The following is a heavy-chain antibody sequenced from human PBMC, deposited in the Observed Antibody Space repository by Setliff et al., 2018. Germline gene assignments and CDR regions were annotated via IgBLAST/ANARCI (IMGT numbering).Heavy chain of an antibody. CDR3: AASRAYTGAVEEWFLPKTFDF. J-gene: IGHJ4*02. CDR2: IYVTEST. CDR1: GGSISNYY. D-gene: IGHD3-10*01. V-gene: IGHV4-4*07. Sequence: SETLSLTCTVSGGSISNYYWNWIRQPAGKGLEWIGRIYVTESTKYNPSLKSRVTLSIDTSKNQFSLKLGSVTAADAALYYCAASRAYTGAVEEWFLPKTFDFWGQGSPVTVSS.